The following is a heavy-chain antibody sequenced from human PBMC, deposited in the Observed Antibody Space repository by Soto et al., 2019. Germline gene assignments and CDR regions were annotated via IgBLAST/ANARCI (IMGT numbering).Heavy chain of an antibody. CDR3: GESSEPAGVITKLFGS. CDR2: ITGTGTST. Sequence: GGSLRLSCAASGFTFRSYAMSWVRQSPGKGLEWVATITGTGTSTYFADSVKGRFTISRDNSRNTLYLQLNSLRAEDTAVYYWGESSEPAGVITKLFGSWGQGALVTVSS. J-gene: IGHJ4*02. V-gene: IGHV3-23*01. CDR1: GFTFRSYA. D-gene: IGHD3-22*01.